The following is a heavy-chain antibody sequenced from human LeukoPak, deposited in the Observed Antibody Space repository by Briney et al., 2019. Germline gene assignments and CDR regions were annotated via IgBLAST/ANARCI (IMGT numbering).Heavy chain of an antibody. CDR1: GLSLSSYS. D-gene: IGHD2-15*01. CDR3: ARAPHPYCSGGNCIYFDY. V-gene: IGHV3-21*01. CDR2: ISSSSSYI. J-gene: IGHJ4*02. Sequence: GGSLRLSCAASGLSLSSYSMNWVRQAPGKGLEWVSSISSSSSYIYYADSVKGRFTLSRDNAKKSLHLQMNSLRAEDTAVYYCARAPHPYCSGGNCIYFDYWGQGTLVTVSS.